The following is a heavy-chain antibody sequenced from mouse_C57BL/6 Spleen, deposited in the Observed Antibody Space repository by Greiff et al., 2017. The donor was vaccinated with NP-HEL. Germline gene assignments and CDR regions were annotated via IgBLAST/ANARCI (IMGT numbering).Heavy chain of an antibody. Sequence: VQLKESGPELVKPGASVKISCKASGYSFTDYNMNWVKQSNGKSLEWIGVINPNYGTTSYNQKFKGKATLTVDQSSSTAYMQLNSLTSEDSAVYYCARRRDGYYNYAMDYWGQGTSVTVSS. J-gene: IGHJ4*01. CDR2: INPNYGTT. CDR1: GYSFTDYN. V-gene: IGHV1-39*01. CDR3: ARRRDGYYNYAMDY. D-gene: IGHD2-3*01.